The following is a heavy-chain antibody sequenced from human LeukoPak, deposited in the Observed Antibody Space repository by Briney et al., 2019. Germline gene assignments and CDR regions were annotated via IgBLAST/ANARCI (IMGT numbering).Heavy chain of an antibody. J-gene: IGHJ6*02. Sequence: PSQTLSLTCAVYGGPFSGYYWSWIRQPPGKGLEWIGDINHSGSTKYNPYLKSRVTISVDTSKNQFSLKLSSVTAADTAVYYCASTLTVAGPSVMDVWGQGTRVTVSS. CDR3: ASTLTVAGPSVMDV. CDR2: INHSGST. CDR1: GGPFSGYY. D-gene: IGHD6-19*01. V-gene: IGHV4-34*01.